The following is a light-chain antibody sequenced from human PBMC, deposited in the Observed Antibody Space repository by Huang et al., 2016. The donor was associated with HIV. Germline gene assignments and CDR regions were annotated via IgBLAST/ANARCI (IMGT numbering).Light chain of an antibody. Sequence: EIVLTQSPATLSLSPGETATLSCRASQSVFSYLAWYQHKPGQAPRLLIYDASNRATGIPARFSGSGSGTDFTLTISSLQPEDFAVYYCQQRSNWPWLTFGGGTKVEI. J-gene: IGKJ4*01. CDR2: DAS. V-gene: IGKV3-11*01. CDR1: QSVFSY. CDR3: QQRSNWPWLT.